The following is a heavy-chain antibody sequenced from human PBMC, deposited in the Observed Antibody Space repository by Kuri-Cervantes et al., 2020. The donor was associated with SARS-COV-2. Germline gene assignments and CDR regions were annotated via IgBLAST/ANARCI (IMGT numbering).Heavy chain of an antibody. J-gene: IGHJ5*02. V-gene: IGHV4-38-2*02. CDR1: GCSISSGYY. D-gene: IGHD2-2*01. CDR2: IYHSGST. CDR3: ARVGVYCSSTSCYPNWFDP. Sequence: SETLSLTCTVSGCSISSGYYWGWIRQPPGKGLEWIGGIYHSGSTYYNPSLKSRVTISVDTSKNQFSLKLSSVTAADTAVYYCARVGVYCSSTSCYPNWFDPWGQGTLVTVSS.